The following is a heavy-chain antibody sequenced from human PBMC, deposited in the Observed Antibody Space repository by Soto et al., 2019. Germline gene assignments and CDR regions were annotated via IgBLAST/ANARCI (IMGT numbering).Heavy chain of an antibody. CDR2: ISSSSSTI. Sequence: VGSLRLSCASSGFTFSSYSMNCVRQSPGKWLEWVSYISSSSSTIYYADSVKGRFTISRDNAKNSLYLQMNSLRDEDTAVCYCARERVPAAKRGYYYGMDVWGQGTTVTVSS. D-gene: IGHD2-2*01. J-gene: IGHJ6*02. CDR3: ARERVPAAKRGYYYGMDV. CDR1: GFTFSSYS. V-gene: IGHV3-48*02.